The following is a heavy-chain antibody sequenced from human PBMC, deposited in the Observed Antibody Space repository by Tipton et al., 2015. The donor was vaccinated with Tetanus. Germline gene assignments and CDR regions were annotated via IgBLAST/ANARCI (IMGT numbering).Heavy chain of an antibody. CDR2: INHSGNT. V-gene: IGHV4-34*01. D-gene: IGHD4-17*01. Sequence: TLSLTCAVYGASFSDYYWSWIRQAPGKGLEWIGEINHSGNTNYNPSLESRVTISLDTSKNRFSLKLTSVTAADAAVYYCARPSTAVTPRAFDVWGQGTMVTVSS. CDR1: GASFSDYY. J-gene: IGHJ3*01. CDR3: ARPSTAVTPRAFDV.